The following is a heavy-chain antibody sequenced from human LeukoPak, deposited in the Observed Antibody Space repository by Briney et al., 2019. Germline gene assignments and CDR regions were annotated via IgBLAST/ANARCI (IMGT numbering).Heavy chain of an antibody. D-gene: IGHD3-3*01. Sequence: GGSLRLSCAASGFTFSSYAMHWVRQAPGKGLEYVSAISSNGGSTYYANSVKGRFTISRDNSKNTLYLQMGSLRAEDMAVYYCARGVGYSDFWSGYHDYWGQGTLVTVSS. J-gene: IGHJ4*02. CDR3: ARGVGYSDFWSGYHDY. CDR2: ISSNGGST. CDR1: GFTFSSYA. V-gene: IGHV3-64*01.